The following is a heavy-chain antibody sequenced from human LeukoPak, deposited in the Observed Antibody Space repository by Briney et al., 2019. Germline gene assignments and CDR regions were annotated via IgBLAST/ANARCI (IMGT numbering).Heavy chain of an antibody. CDR3: ARHGFSSGSGWFDP. V-gene: IGHV4-38-2*02. CDR1: GFSIRSDYF. D-gene: IGHD1-26*01. J-gene: IGHJ5*02. CDR2: IDHRGST. Sequence: SETLSLTCTVSGFSIRSDYFWGWIRQPPGKGLEWVASIDHRGSTYYNPSLKSRVTISVDTSKNHLSLKLSYVSAADTAMYYCARHGFSSGSGWFDPWGQGTLVTVSS.